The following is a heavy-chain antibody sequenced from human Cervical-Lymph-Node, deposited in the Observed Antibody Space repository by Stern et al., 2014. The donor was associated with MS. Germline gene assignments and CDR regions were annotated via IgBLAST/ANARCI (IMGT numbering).Heavy chain of an antibody. J-gene: IGHJ4*02. CDR2: ISADSGNT. V-gene: IGHV1-18*01. CDR1: GYTFTTYG. CDR3: ARDKMHAFDY. D-gene: IGHD2-8*01. Sequence: QVQLVQSGTEVKKPGASVLVSCKASGYTFTTYGITWVRQVPGQGLEWMGWISADSGNTKYAQKFQDRVTMTRDTTTGTAYMEVRSLRSEDTAVYYCARDKMHAFDYWGQGTQVTVPS.